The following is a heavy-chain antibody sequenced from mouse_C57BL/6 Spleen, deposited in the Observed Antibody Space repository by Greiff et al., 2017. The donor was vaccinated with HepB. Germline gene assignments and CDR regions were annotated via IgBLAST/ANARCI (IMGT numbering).Heavy chain of an antibody. CDR1: GYSITSGYD. V-gene: IGHV3-1*01. J-gene: IGHJ2*01. D-gene: IGHD1-1*01. CDR3: ARGGITTLFDY. Sequence: VQLQQSGPGMVKPSQSLSLTCTVTGYSITSGYDWHWIRHFPGNKLEWMGYISYSGSTNYNPSLKSRISITHDTSKNHFFLKLNSVTTEDTATYYCARGGITTLFDYWGQGTTLTVSS. CDR2: ISYSGST.